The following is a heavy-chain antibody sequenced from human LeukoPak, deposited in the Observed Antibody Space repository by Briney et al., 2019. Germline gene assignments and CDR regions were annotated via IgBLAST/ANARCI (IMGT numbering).Heavy chain of an antibody. CDR1: GFTFSSYA. V-gene: IGHV3-23*01. CDR2: ISGSGGST. CDR3: ANNPCIATASTSDYFDY. Sequence: GGSLRLSCAASGFTFSSYAMSGVRQAPGKGLEGVSSISGSGGSTYYADSVKGRFTISRDNSQTTLYLQMNSLRAEDTAVYSGANNPCIATASTSDYFDYWGQGTLVTVSS. D-gene: IGHD6-13*01. J-gene: IGHJ4*02.